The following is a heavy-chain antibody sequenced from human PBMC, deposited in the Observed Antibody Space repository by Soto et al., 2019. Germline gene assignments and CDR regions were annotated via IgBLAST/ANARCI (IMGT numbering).Heavy chain of an antibody. D-gene: IGHD6-19*01. J-gene: IGHJ4*02. CDR3: AKMGRTGWLRLPIDS. V-gene: IGHV3-23*01. Sequence: EVQLLESGGGLVHPGGSLKLSCAASGFTFNTFAMSWVRQAPGKGLEWVSSISATGAFTSDADAVKGRFSTSRDNSNKTLYLHMNNLRADDTAVYYCAKMGRTGWLRLPIDSLGQGTLVTV. CDR1: GFTFNTFA. CDR2: ISATGAFT.